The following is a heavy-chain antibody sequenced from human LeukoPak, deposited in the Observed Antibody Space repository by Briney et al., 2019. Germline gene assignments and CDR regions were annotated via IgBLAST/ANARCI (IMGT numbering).Heavy chain of an antibody. CDR3: AREEGWFDP. J-gene: IGHJ5*02. CDR2: TYYSGTT. V-gene: IGHV4-59*01. CDR1: GGSISSYY. Sequence: SETLSLTCTVSGGSISSYYWTWIRQPPGKGLEWIGYTYYSGTTNYNPSLKSRVTISVDTSKNQFSLKLSSVTAADTAVYYCAREEGWFDPWGQGILVTVSS.